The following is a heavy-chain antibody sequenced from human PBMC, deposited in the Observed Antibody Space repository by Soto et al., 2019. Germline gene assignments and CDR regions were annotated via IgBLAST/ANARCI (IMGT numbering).Heavy chain of an antibody. CDR1: GGSISSYY. CDR3: ASSDSGSHRARFDY. J-gene: IGHJ4*02. V-gene: IGHV4-59*01. CDR2: IYYSGST. Sequence: SETLSLTCTVSGGSISSYYWSWIRQPPGKGLEWIGYIYYSGSTNYNPSLKSRVTISVDTSKNQFSLKLSSVTAADTAVYYCASSDSGSHRARFDYWGQGTLVTVSS. D-gene: IGHD1-26*01.